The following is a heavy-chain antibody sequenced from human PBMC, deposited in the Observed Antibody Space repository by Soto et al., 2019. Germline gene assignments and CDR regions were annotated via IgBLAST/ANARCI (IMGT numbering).Heavy chain of an antibody. Sequence: TLSLTCTVSGGSISSYYWSWIRQPPGKGLEWIGYIYYSGSTNYNPSLKSRVTISVDTSKNQFSLKLSSVTAADTAVYYCARRYGGGFDYWGQGTLVTVSS. V-gene: IGHV4-59*08. CDR2: IYYSGST. D-gene: IGHD2-15*01. J-gene: IGHJ4*02. CDR1: GGSISSYY. CDR3: ARRYGGGFDY.